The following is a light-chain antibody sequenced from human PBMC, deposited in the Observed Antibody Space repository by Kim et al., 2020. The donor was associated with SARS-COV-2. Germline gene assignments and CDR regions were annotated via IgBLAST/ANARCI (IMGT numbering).Light chain of an antibody. Sequence: EIVMTQSPATLSVSPGERVTLSCRASQSVALLAWYQQKPGQAPRLVIHGASTRATGIPARFSGSGSETEFTLTISSLQSEDFAIYYCQQYKEWPSTFGQGTRLEIK. CDR1: QSVAL. CDR2: GAS. CDR3: QQYKEWPST. V-gene: IGKV3-15*01. J-gene: IGKJ5*01.